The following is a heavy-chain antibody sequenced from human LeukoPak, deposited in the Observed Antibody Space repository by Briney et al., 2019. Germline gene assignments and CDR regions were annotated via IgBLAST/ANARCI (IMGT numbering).Heavy chain of an antibody. CDR3: AILLEDYAFSTGSAKDY. CDR1: GYSLTQLS. Sequence: ASVKVSCKVSGYSLTQLSMHWVRLGIGRGLEWMGGFDAVDGEPIYAQKFQGRVTMTENTSTDTAYMELSSLRSDDTDCYYCAILLEDYAFSTGSAKDYWGQGTLVSVSS. D-gene: IGHD3-3*01. J-gene: IGHJ4*02. CDR2: FDAVDGEP. V-gene: IGHV1-24*01.